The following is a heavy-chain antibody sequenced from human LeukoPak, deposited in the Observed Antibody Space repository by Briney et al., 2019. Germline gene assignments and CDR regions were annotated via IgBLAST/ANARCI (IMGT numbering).Heavy chain of an antibody. J-gene: IGHJ4*02. V-gene: IGHV3-48*02. Sequence: QPGGSLRLSCAASGFTFSSYSMNWVRQAPGKGLEWVSYISSSSSTIYYADSVKGRFTISRDNAKNSLYLQMNSLRDEDTAVYYCARDFNYDILTGYYRGVGYWGQGTLVTVSS. D-gene: IGHD3-9*01. CDR1: GFTFSSYS. CDR3: ARDFNYDILTGYYRGVGY. CDR2: ISSSSSTI.